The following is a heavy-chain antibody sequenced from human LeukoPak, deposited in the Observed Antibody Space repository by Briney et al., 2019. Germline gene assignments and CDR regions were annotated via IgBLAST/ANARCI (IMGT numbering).Heavy chain of an antibody. CDR1: GYSISSGYY. CDR3: ARGSGSYMDYMDV. D-gene: IGHD1-26*01. CDR2: IYHSGST. J-gene: IGHJ6*03. V-gene: IGHV4-38-2*01. Sequence: KPSETLSLTCAVSGYSISSGYYWGWIRQPPGKGLGWIGNIYHSGSTYYNPSLKSRVTISVDTSKNQSSLKLSSVTAANTAVYYCARGSGSYMDYMDVWGKGTTVTVSS.